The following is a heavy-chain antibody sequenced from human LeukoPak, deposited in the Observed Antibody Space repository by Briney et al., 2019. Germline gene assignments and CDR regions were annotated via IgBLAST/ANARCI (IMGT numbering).Heavy chain of an antibody. V-gene: IGHV4-61*02. CDR2: ISSSGST. D-gene: IGHD3-22*01. J-gene: IGHJ4*02. Sequence: SETLSLTCTVSGDSISSGDYYWSWIRQPAGKGLEWIGRISSSGSTNYNPSLKSRVTISVDTSKNQFSLKLSSVTAADTAVYFCARGPYSYDSSGAFDIWGQGTLVTVSS. CDR3: ARGPYSYDSSGAFDI. CDR1: GDSISSGDYY.